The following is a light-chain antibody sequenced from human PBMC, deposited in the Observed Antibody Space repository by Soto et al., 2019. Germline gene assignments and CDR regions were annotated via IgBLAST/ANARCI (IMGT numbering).Light chain of an antibody. Sequence: EIGLTQSPDTLSLSAGERATLSCRASQSVSSSYLAWYQQKPGQAPRLLIYGASSRATGIPDRFSGSGSGTDFTLTISRLEPEDFAVYYCQQYGSSPTTFGQGTKVDIK. V-gene: IGKV3-20*01. J-gene: IGKJ1*01. CDR1: QSVSSSY. CDR3: QQYGSSPTT. CDR2: GAS.